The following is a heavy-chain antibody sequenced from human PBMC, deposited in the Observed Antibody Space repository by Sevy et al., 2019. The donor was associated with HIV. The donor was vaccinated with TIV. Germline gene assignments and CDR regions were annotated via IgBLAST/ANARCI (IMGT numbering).Heavy chain of an antibody. J-gene: IGHJ4*02. CDR3: ATDMWCSSTTCPFTFDF. Sequence: GSLRLSCAASGFTFINTWMSWVRQAPGKGLEWVGRIKTRPDGGTTDYAAPVKGRFTISRDDSENTAFLQMNSLKTEDTAVYYCATDMWCSSTTCPFTFDFWGQGSLVTVSS. CDR1: GFTFINTW. CDR2: IKTRPDGGTT. V-gene: IGHV3-15*01. D-gene: IGHD2-2*01.